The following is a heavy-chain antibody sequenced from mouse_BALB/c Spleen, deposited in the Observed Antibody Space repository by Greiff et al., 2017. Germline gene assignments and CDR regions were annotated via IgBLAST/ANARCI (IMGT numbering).Heavy chain of an antibody. J-gene: IGHJ4*01. CDR3: AREDYRYDKGYYYAMDY. Sequence: EVQRVESGGGLVKPGGSLKLSCAASGFTFSSYAMSWVRQTPEKRLEWVASISSGGSTYYPDSVKGRFTISRDNARNILYLQMSSLRSEDTAMYYCAREDYRYDKGYYYAMDYWGQGTSVTVSS. D-gene: IGHD2-14*01. CDR1: GFTFSSYA. CDR2: ISSGGST. V-gene: IGHV5-6-5*01.